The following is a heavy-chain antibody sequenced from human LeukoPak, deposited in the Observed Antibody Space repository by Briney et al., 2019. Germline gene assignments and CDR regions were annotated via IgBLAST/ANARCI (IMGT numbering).Heavy chain of an antibody. J-gene: IGHJ4*02. Sequence: ASVKVSCKASGGTFSSYAISWVRQVPGQGLEWMGRIIPIPGIANYAQKFQGRVTVTRDTSTSTVYMELSSLRSEDTAVYYCARVQNYYDSSGPGLYWGQGTLVTVSS. D-gene: IGHD3-22*01. CDR1: GGTFSSYA. CDR2: IIPIPGIA. V-gene: IGHV1-69*04. CDR3: ARVQNYYDSSGPGLY.